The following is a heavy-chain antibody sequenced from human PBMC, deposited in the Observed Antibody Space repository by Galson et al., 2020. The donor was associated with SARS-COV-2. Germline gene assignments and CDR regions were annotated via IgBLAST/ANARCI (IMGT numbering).Heavy chain of an antibody. J-gene: IGHJ4*02. CDR1: GFTFSSYA. CDR3: ARDGASWGRWLQAVLYYFDY. Sequence: GGSLRLSCAASGFTFSSYAMHWVRQAPGKGLEWVAVISYDGSNKYYADSVKGRFTISRDNSKNTLYLQMNSLRAEDTAVYYCARDGASWGRWLQAVLYYFDYWGQGTLVTVSS. CDR2: ISYDGSNK. V-gene: IGHV3-30-3*01. D-gene: IGHD4-17*01.